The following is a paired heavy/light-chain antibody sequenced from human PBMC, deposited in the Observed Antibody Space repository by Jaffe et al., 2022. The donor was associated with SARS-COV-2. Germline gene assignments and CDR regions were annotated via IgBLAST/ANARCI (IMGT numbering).Light chain of an antibody. CDR3: LQTDSFT. CDR1: QGISSW. J-gene: IGKJ4*01. Sequence: DIQMTQSPSSVSASVGDRVTITCRASQGISSWLAWYQQKPGKAPKLLIYAASSLQSGVPSRFSGSGSGTDFTLTISSLQPEDFATYYCLQTDSFTFGGGTKVEVK. CDR2: AAS. V-gene: IGKV1D-12*01.
Heavy chain of an antibody. CDR3: TTNDRGYSFAYWGY. Sequence: EVQLVESGGGLVQPGGSLKLSCAVSGFSFSGSAVHWVRQASGKGLEWVGRIRSKANNYATAYTASVKGRFTISRDDSKNTAYLQMNSLKTEDTAVYYCTTNDRGYSFAYWGYWGQGALVTVSS. V-gene: IGHV3-73*01. CDR1: GFSFSGSA. D-gene: IGHD5-18*01. J-gene: IGHJ4*02. CDR2: IRSKANNYAT.